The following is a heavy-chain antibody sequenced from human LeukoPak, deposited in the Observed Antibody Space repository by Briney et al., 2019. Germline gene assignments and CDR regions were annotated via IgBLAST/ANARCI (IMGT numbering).Heavy chain of an antibody. J-gene: IGHJ4*02. CDR2: INHSGST. D-gene: IGHD6-19*01. Sequence: PSETLSLTCAVYGGSFSGYYWSWIRQPPGKGLEWIGEINHSGSTNYNPSLKSRVTISVDTTKNQFSLKLSSVTAADTAVYYCARVPRLVRGVDYWGQGTLVTVSS. CDR3: ARVPRLVRGVDY. V-gene: IGHV4-34*01. CDR1: GGSFSGYY.